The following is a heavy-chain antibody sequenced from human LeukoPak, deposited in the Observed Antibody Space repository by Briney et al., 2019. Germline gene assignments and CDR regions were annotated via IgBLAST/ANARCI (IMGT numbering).Heavy chain of an antibody. J-gene: IGHJ4*02. CDR2: ISWNSGSI. CDR3: AKDVLRYSVAATPSGVELDY. Sequence: PGGSLRLSCAASGFTFDDYAMHWVRQAPGKGLEWVSVISWNSGSIGYADSVKGRFTISRDNAKNSLYLQMNSLRAEDMALYYCAKDVLRYSVAATPSGVELDYWGQGTLVTVSS. CDR1: GFTFDDYA. D-gene: IGHD2-15*01. V-gene: IGHV3-9*03.